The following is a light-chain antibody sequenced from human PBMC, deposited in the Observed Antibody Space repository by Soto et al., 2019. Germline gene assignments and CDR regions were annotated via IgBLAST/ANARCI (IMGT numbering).Light chain of an antibody. J-gene: IGKJ5*01. V-gene: IGKV1-39*01. CDR3: QQSYTTPIT. Sequence: DIQMPQSPSSLSASVGASSPVTCRASQTIRNYLNWYQQKPGKANKLLIFAASSLQSGVPSRFTGSGSGTDFTLSISSLQPEDFATYYCQQSYTTPITFGQGTRLEIK. CDR2: AAS. CDR1: QTIRNY.